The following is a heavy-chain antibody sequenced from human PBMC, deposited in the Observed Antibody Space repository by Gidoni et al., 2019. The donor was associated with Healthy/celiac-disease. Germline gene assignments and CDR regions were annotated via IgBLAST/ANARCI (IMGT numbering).Heavy chain of an antibody. Sequence: EVQLVESGGGLVQPGRSLRPSCAASGFPFDDYAMHWVRQAPGKGLGWVSGISWNSGSIGYADSVKGRFTISRDNAKNSLYLQMNSLRAEDTALYYCAKENVTGTGEVDPWGQGTLVTVSS. CDR3: AKENVTGTGEVDP. J-gene: IGHJ5*02. CDR2: ISWNSGSI. V-gene: IGHV3-9*01. D-gene: IGHD2-8*02. CDR1: GFPFDDYA.